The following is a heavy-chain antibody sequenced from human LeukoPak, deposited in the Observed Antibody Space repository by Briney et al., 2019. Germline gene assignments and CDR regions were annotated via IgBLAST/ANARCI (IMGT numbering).Heavy chain of an antibody. V-gene: IGHV3-66*01. Sequence: GGSLRLSCAASGFSFSSYAMSWVRQAPGKGLEWVSVIYSGGSTYYADSVKGRFTISRDNSKNTLYLQMNSLRAEDTAVYYCARDSSGWNNWFDPWGQGTLVTVSS. CDR1: GFSFSSYA. CDR3: ARDSSGWNNWFDP. D-gene: IGHD6-19*01. J-gene: IGHJ5*02. CDR2: IYSGGST.